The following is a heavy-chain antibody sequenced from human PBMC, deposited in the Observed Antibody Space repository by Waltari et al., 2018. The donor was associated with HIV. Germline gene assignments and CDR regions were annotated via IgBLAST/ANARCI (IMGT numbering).Heavy chain of an antibody. CDR1: GLPFNTFS. J-gene: IGHJ5*01. CDR3: ARDNVVSFDS. Sequence: EVQLVESGGGLVQPGGSLRLSCAASGLPFNTFSLSWVRQAPGKGLEWVASINQDGSQRYSVDSVKGRFSISRDNAKNSLYLQMNSLRVEDSAVYYCARDNVVSFDSWGQGTLVTVSS. D-gene: IGHD2-15*01. CDR2: INQDGSQR. V-gene: IGHV3-7*01.